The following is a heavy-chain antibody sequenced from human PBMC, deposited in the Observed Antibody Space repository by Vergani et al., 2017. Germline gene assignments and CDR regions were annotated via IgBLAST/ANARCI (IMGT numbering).Heavy chain of an antibody. CDR3: ARERSRYCTNGVCCTVPFRY. CDR1: GYTFTGYY. J-gene: IGHJ4*02. V-gene: IGHV1-2*02. D-gene: IGHD2-8*01. CDR2: INPNSGGT. Sequence: QVQLVQSGAEVKKPGASVKVSCKASGYTFTGYYMHWVRQAPGQGLEWMGWINPNSGGTNYAQKFQGRVTMTRDTSISTAYMELSRLRSDDTAVYYCARERSRYCTNGVCCTVPFRYWGQGTLVTVSS.